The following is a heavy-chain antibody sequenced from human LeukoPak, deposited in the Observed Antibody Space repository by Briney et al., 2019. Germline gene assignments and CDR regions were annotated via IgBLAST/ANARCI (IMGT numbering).Heavy chain of an antibody. CDR1: GGTLNSYG. D-gene: IGHD5/OR15-5a*01. Sequence: SVKVSCKASGGTLNSYGFSWVRQAPGQGLEWMGRIIPVLGKANYAQKFQGRVTIGADKSTSTAYMELSSLRSDDTAVYYCARDRSQTIVSTLGVWGQGTTVTVSS. CDR3: ARDRSQTIVSTLGV. CDR2: IIPVLGKA. J-gene: IGHJ6*02. V-gene: IGHV1-69*04.